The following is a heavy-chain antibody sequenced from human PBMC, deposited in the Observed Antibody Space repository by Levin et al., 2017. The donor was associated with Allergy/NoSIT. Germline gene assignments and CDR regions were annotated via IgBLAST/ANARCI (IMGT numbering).Heavy chain of an antibody. V-gene: IGHV3-23*01. CDR1: GFTFSSKA. CDR2: ISGSGGST. D-gene: IGHD6-19*01. J-gene: IGHJ4*02. CDR3: AKGERLNSDWRGGLPSFDY. Sequence: GGSLRLSCAASGFTFSSKAMSWVRQAPGKGLEWVSAISGSGGSTFYADSVKGRFTISRDNSKNALYLQMNSLTAEDTALYYCAKGERLNSDWRGGLPSFDYWGQGTLVTVSS.